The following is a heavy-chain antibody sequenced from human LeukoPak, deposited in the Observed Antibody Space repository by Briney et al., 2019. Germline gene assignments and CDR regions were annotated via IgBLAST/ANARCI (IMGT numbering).Heavy chain of an antibody. V-gene: IGHV4-59*08. D-gene: IGHD3-10*01. CDR2: IYYSGST. Sequence: PSETLSLTCTVSGGSISSYYWSWIRQPPGKGLEWIGYIYYSGSTNYNPSLKSRVTISVDTSKNQFSLKLSSVTAADTAVYYCARPGSYYSNWFDPRGQGTLVTVSS. J-gene: IGHJ5*02. CDR3: ARPGSYYSNWFDP. CDR1: GGSISSYY.